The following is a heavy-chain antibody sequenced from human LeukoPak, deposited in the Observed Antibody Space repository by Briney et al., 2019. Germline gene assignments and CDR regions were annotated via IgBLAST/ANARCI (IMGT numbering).Heavy chain of an antibody. J-gene: IGHJ5*02. D-gene: IGHD3-16*01. Sequence: PSETLSLTCTVSGGSISSGSYYWSWIRQPAGKGLEWIGRIYTSGSTNYNPSLKSRVTISVDTSKNQFSLKLSSVTAADTAVYYCARVNLRSFDNWFDPWGQGTLVTVSS. CDR3: ARVNLRSFDNWFDP. V-gene: IGHV4-61*02. CDR2: IYTSGST. CDR1: GGSISSGSYY.